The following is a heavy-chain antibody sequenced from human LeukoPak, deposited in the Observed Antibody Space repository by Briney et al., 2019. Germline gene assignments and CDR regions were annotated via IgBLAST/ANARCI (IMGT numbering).Heavy chain of an antibody. CDR2: NWYDGSNQ. CDR3: ARSNPGARTSDF. J-gene: IGHJ4*02. D-gene: IGHD7-27*01. V-gene: IGHV3-33*08. Sequence: GGSLRLSCAASGFIFSNYGMNWVRQAPGKGLEWVAVNWYDGSNQYYGDSVKGRFAISRDNSKNMLWLQMNSLTAEDTAVYYCARSNPGARTSDFWGQGTLVTVSS. CDR1: GFIFSNYG.